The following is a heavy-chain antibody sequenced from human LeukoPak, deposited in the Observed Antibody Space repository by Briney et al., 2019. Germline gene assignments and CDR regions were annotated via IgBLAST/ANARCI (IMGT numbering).Heavy chain of an antibody. CDR3: ARQGGRIAARRTYYYYIDV. V-gene: IGHV4-4*09. D-gene: IGHD6-6*01. CDR2: VYTSGST. Sequence: PSETLSLTCTVSGGSISSYYWSWIRQPPGKGLEWIGYVYTSGSTNYNPSLKSRVTISVDTSKNQFSLKLSSVTAADTAVYYCARQGGRIAARRTYYYYIDVWGKGTTVTVSS. J-gene: IGHJ6*03. CDR1: GGSISSYY.